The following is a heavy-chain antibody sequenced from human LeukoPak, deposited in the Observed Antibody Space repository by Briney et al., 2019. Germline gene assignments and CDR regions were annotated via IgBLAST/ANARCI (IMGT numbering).Heavy chain of an antibody. Sequence: AGASLQISCKGSGFIFTTYWIGWVRQLPGKGLEWMGIIYPDDSDTRYSPSFQGQVTISADKSINTAYLQWSSLKASDTAMYYCAGLLYYFDSSGYYYAPKAFDIWGQGTMVTVSS. D-gene: IGHD3-22*01. CDR3: AGLLYYFDSSGYYYAPKAFDI. J-gene: IGHJ3*02. CDR2: IYPDDSDT. CDR1: GFIFTTYW. V-gene: IGHV5-51*01.